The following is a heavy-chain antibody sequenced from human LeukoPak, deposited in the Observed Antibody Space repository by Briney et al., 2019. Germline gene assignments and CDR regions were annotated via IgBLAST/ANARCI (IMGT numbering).Heavy chain of an antibody. CDR2: IIPIFGTA. J-gene: IGHJ6*04. V-gene: IGHV1-69*01. Sequence: GSSVKVSCKASGGTFSSYAIRWVRQAPGQGLEWRGGIIPIFGTANYAQKFQGRVTITADESTSTAYMELSSLRSEDTAVYYCARGYSGGSGYYYGMDVRGKGTTVTVSS. CDR1: GGTFSSYA. CDR3: ARGYSGGSGYYYGMDV. D-gene: IGHD1-26*01.